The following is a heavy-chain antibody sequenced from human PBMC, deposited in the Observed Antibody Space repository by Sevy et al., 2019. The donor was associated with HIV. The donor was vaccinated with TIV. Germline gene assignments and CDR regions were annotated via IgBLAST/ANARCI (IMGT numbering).Heavy chain of an antibody. D-gene: IGHD2-21*02. Sequence: ASVKVSCKASGYTFSNFDIHWVRQAPGQGLESMGLINPSGGYTNYAQSLQGRVTMTRDTSATTVYMELRSLRSEDTAVYYCARMLSCGGACYYFDSWGQGTQVTVSS. V-gene: IGHV1-46*04. CDR3: ARMLSCGGACYYFDS. CDR1: GYTFSNFD. CDR2: INPSGGYT. J-gene: IGHJ4*02.